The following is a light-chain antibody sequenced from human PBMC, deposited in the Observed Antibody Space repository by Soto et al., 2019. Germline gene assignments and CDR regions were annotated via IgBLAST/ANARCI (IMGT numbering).Light chain of an antibody. J-gene: IGKJ1*01. CDR2: GAS. V-gene: IGKV1-9*01. CDR3: QQLNSYPRT. Sequence: IQLTQSPSSLSASVGDRVTITCRASQGISSFLAWYQQKPGKAPNLLIYGASTLQSGVPSRFSGSGPGTDFTLTIASLQPEDFAAYYCQQLNSYPRTFGQGTKVDIK. CDR1: QGISSF.